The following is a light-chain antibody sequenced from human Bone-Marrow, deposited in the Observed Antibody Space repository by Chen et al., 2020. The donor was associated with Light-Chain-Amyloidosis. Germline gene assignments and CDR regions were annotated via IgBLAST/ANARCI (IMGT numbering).Light chain of an antibody. CDR2: GSS. CDR1: QTISSNY. J-gene: IGKJ4*01. CDR3: QQYGTSPLT. V-gene: IGKV3-20*01. Sequence: EIVLTHAPGTLTLSQGEGANLSFRASQTISSNYLTWYQQKFGQAPRLLIYGSSSRATGIPGRFTGSGSGTDFTLTINRLEREDFAMYYCQQYGTSPLTFGGGTKVEIK.